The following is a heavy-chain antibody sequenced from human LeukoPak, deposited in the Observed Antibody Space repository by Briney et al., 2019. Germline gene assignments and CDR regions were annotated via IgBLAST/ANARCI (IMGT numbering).Heavy chain of an antibody. D-gene: IGHD3-22*01. Sequence: SVKVSCKASGGTFSSYAISWVRQAPGQGLEWMGGIIPIFGTANYAQKFQGRVTITADESTSTAYMELSSLRSEDTAVYYCARLRLRYDSNGYSTSYEAVDIWGQGTVVTVSS. CDR2: IIPIFGTA. CDR3: ARLRLRYDSNGYSTSYEAVDI. J-gene: IGHJ3*02. CDR1: GGTFSSYA. V-gene: IGHV1-69*01.